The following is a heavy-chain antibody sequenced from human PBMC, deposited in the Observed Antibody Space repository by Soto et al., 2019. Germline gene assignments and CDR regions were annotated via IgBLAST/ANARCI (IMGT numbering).Heavy chain of an antibody. CDR2: IDSSGEK. J-gene: IGHJ5*02. CDR1: GLSITDSEMG. V-gene: IGHV2-26*01. CDR3: ARRHLAVAVSPWFDP. D-gene: IGHD6-19*01. Sequence: QVTLKESGPVLVKPTETLTLRCTVSGLSITDSEMGVSWIRQPPGQPLEWLAHIDSSGEKSYRTFLKSRPAISKDTSKSQIVLTMTNTDPADTATYYCARRHLAVAVSPWFDPWGQGIPVTVSS.